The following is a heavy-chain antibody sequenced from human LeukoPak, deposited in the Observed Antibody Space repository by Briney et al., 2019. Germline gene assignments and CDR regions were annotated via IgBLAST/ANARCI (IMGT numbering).Heavy chain of an antibody. Sequence: SETLSLTCTVSGGSISSSSYYWGWIRQPPGKGLEWIESIYYSGSTYYNPSLKSRVTISVDTSKNQFSLKLSSVTAADTAVYYCARRDGYNYNGFDYWGQGTLVTVSS. CDR3: ARRDGYNYNGFDY. CDR1: GGSISSSSYY. CDR2: IYYSGST. J-gene: IGHJ4*02. D-gene: IGHD5-24*01. V-gene: IGHV4-39*01.